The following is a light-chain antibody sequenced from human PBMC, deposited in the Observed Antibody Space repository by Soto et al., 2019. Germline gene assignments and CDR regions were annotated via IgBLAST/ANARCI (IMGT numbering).Light chain of an antibody. V-gene: IGKV3D-20*02. CDR1: QSVSSNY. Sequence: EIVLTQTPGTLSLSPGERATLSCRASQSVSSNYITWYQQKPGQAPRRLIFGASSRATGIPDRFSGSGSGTDFTLTISRLEPEDFAVYYCQHRHSWPYSFGQGPKVDTK. CDR3: QHRHSWPYS. J-gene: IGKJ2*03. CDR2: GAS.